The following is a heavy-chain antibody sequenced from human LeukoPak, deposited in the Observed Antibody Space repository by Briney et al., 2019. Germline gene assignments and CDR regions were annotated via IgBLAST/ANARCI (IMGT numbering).Heavy chain of an antibody. CDR3: ARVYCSSTSCYQDWFDP. Sequence: ASVKVSCKASGYTFSNYGITWVRQAPGQGLEWMGWMNPNSGNTGYAQKFQGRVTMTRNTSISTAYMELSSLRSEDTAVYYCARVYCSSTSCYQDWFDPWGQGTLVTVSS. CDR2: MNPNSGNT. CDR1: GYTFSNYG. J-gene: IGHJ5*02. V-gene: IGHV1-8*02. D-gene: IGHD2-2*01.